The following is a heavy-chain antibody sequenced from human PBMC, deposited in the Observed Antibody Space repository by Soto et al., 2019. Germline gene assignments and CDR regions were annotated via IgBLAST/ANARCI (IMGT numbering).Heavy chain of an antibody. D-gene: IGHD2-15*01. CDR2: IYYSGST. V-gene: IGHV4-30-4*01. CDR3: ARGRAAPYYYYGMDV. Sequence: QVQLQESGPGLVKPSQTLSLTCTVSGGSISSGDYYWSWIRQPPGKSLEWIGYIYYSGSTYYNPSLTIRLTMSVDTSKNQFSRKLSSVTAADTAVYYCARGRAAPYYYYGMDVWGQGTTVTVSS. J-gene: IGHJ6*02. CDR1: GGSISSGDYY.